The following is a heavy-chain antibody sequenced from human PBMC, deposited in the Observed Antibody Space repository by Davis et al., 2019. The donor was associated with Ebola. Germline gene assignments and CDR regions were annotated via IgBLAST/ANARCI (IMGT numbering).Heavy chain of an antibody. Sequence: ASVKVSCKASGYTFTNYDINWVRQATGQGLEWLGWMNPNSGDTGYAQKFQGRVTITRNTSINTAYMELSSLRSEDTALYYCVRDPISRGYYPYFDYWGPGTLVTVSS. CDR1: GYTFTNYD. CDR3: VRDPISRGYYPYFDY. V-gene: IGHV1-8*03. J-gene: IGHJ4*02. CDR2: MNPNSGDT. D-gene: IGHD3-22*01.